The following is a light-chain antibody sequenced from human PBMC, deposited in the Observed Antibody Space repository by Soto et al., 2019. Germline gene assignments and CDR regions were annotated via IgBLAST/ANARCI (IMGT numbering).Light chain of an antibody. V-gene: IGLV2-14*01. CDR1: STDIGHYDH. CDR2: EVS. J-gene: IGLJ1*01. CDR3: TSYSTRPTYV. Sequence: QSVLTQPASVSGSPGQSITISCTGTSTDIGHYDHVSWYQQHPGKVPKLIIYEVSHRPSESSIRFSGSKSGSTASLPIPGLQAEDEGDYYRTSYSTRPTYVFGTGTQVTVL.